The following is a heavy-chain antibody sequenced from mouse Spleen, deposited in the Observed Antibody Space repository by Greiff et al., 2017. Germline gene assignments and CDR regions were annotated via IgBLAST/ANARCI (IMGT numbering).Heavy chain of an antibody. CDR2: IDPSDSYT. CDR3: ARRGAGSSYNYYAMDY. CDR1: GYTFTSYW. Sequence: QVQLKESGAELVMPGASVKLSCKASGYTFTSYWMHWVKQRPGQGLEWIGEIDPSDSYTNYNQKFKGKATLTVDKSSSTAYMQLSSLTSEDSAVYYCARRGAGSSYNYYAMDYWGQGTSVTVSS. D-gene: IGHD1-1*01. V-gene: IGHV1-69*01. J-gene: IGHJ4*01.